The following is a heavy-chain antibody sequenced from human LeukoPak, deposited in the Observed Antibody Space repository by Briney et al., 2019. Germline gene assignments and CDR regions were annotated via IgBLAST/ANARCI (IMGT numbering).Heavy chain of an antibody. Sequence: ASVKVSCKASGSTFTGYYMHWVRQAPGQGLEWMGRINPNSGGTNYSQKFQGRVTMTRDTSISTAYMELSRLRSDDTAVYYCARDLTSHYYGSGSYYNHSDYWGQGTLVTVSS. J-gene: IGHJ4*02. CDR3: ARDLTSHYYGSGSYYNHSDY. CDR1: GSTFTGYY. CDR2: INPNSGGT. D-gene: IGHD3-10*01. V-gene: IGHV1-2*06.